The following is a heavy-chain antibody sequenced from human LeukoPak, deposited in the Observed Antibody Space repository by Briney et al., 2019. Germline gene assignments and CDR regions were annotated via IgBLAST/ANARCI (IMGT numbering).Heavy chain of an antibody. CDR2: ISAYNVNT. Sequence: ASVKVSCKASGYTFTSYDIGWVRQAPGQGLEWMGWISAYNVNTDYAQNLQGRVTMTTDTSTSTAYMELRSLRSDDTAVYYCARGSDLGYCSSTSCRYYFDYWGQGTLVTVSS. D-gene: IGHD2-2*01. CDR3: ARGSDLGYCSSTSCRYYFDY. J-gene: IGHJ4*02. V-gene: IGHV1-18*01. CDR1: GYTFTSYD.